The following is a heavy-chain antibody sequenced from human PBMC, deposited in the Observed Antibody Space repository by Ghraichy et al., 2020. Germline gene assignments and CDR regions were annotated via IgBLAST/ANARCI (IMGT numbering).Heavy chain of an antibody. D-gene: IGHD3-10*01. CDR3: ARDMDGAGAIIDY. J-gene: IGHJ4*02. Sequence: GGSLRLSCAASGFTFRGYWMLWVRQAPGKGLVCVSRIDNDGKIITYADSVKGRFTISRDNAKNTLYLQMNSLRAEDTAVYYCARDMDGAGAIIDYWGQGALVTVS. CDR2: IDNDGKII. V-gene: IGHV3-74*03. CDR1: GFTFRGYW.